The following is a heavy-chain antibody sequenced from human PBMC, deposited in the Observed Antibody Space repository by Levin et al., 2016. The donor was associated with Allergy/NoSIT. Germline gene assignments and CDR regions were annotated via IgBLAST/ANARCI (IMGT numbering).Heavy chain of an antibody. D-gene: IGHD5-18*01. CDR3: AKDRAVGAAMVDY. J-gene: IGHJ4*02. Sequence: GGSLRLSCAASGFTFSSYGMHWVRQAPGKGLEWVAVISYDGSNKYYADSVKGRFTISRDNSKNTLYLQMNSLRAEDTAVYYCAKDRAVGAAMVDYWGQGTLVTVSS. V-gene: IGHV3-30*18. CDR2: ISYDGSNK. CDR1: GFTFSSYG.